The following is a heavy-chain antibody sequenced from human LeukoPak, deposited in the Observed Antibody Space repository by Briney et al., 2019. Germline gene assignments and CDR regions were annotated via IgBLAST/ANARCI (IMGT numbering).Heavy chain of an antibody. V-gene: IGHV1-18*01. Sequence: ASVKVSCKASGYTFTSYGISWVRQARGQGLEWMGWISAYNGNTNYAQKLQGRVTMTTDTSTSTAYMELRSLRSDDTAVYYCAREVPTTSYDILTGYYNPNFDYWGQGTLVTVSS. J-gene: IGHJ4*02. D-gene: IGHD3-9*01. CDR2: ISAYNGNT. CDR3: AREVPTTSYDILTGYYNPNFDY. CDR1: GYTFTSYG.